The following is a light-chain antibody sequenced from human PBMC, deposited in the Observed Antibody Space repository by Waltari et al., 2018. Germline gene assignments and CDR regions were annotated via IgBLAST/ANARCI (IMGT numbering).Light chain of an antibody. Sequence: QSVLTQPPSASGAPGQSVTISCSGSSSNIGSNYVYWYQQLPGTAPKLLIYYINQRPSGVPYRFSGSKSCTSASLAITGLRSEDEADYYCAAWDNSLSSVLFGGGTRLTVL. CDR3: AAWDNSLSSVL. CDR1: SSNIGSNY. CDR2: YIN. J-gene: IGLJ2*01. V-gene: IGLV1-47*02.